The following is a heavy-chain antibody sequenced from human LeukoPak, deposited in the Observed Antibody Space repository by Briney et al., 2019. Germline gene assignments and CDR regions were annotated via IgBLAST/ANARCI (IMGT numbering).Heavy chain of an antibody. D-gene: IGHD2-2*01. Sequence: PGGSLRLSCAPRGFTFDDSAAIWVRQAPREGREWGSGIYGNGDSTIYADSVTGRFTISRDNSKNPLYLQMNSLRAEDTALYYCARESSRSTAYWGQGTLVTVSS. J-gene: IGHJ4*02. CDR2: IYGNGDST. CDR1: GFTFDDSA. CDR3: ARESSRSTAY. V-gene: IGHV3-20*04.